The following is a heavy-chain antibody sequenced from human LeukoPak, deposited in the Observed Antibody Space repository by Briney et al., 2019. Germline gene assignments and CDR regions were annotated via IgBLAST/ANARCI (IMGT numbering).Heavy chain of an antibody. CDR3: ATELKVEQSGSGPFDY. V-gene: IGHV1-24*01. Sequence: ASVKVSCKVSGYTLTELSMHWVRQAPGKGLEWMGGFDPEDGETIYAQKFQGRVTMTEDTSTDTACMELSSLRSEDTAVYYCATELKVEQSGSGPFDYWGQGTLVTVSS. CDR1: GYTLTELS. D-gene: IGHD2-15*01. CDR2: FDPEDGET. J-gene: IGHJ4*02.